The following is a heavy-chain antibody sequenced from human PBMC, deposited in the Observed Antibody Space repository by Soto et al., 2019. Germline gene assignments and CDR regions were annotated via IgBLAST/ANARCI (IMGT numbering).Heavy chain of an antibody. CDR2: ISSYNGNT. J-gene: IGHJ3*02. CDR1: GYTFTSYG. D-gene: IGHD6-13*01. V-gene: IGHV1-18*01. CDR3: ARSLWKQLDPDDAFDI. Sequence: QVQLVQSGAEVKKPGASVKVSCKASGYTFTSYGISWVRQAPGQGLEWMGWISSYNGNTNYAQKLQGRVTMTTDTSTSTAYMELRSLRSDDTAVYYCARSLWKQLDPDDAFDIWGQGTMVTVSS.